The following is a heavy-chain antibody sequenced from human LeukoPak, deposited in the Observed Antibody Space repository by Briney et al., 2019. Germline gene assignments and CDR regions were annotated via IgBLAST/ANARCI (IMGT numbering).Heavy chain of an antibody. D-gene: IGHD1-26*01. CDR3: TRVNLRGSQYNWFDP. J-gene: IGHJ5*02. CDR2: ITPVIGSV. Sequence: SVKVSCKTSGGTFNSHIFSWVRQAPGQGLEWMGKITPVIGSVKYAQKFRGRMTIFADASTTTAYMELNSLTSEDTAVYFCTRVNLRGSQYNWFDPWGQGTLVTVSS. V-gene: IGHV1-69*08. CDR1: GGTFNSHI.